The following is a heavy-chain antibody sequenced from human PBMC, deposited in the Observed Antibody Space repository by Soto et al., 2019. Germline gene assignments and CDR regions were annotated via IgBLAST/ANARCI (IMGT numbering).Heavy chain of an antibody. CDR3: AWMSLPALNWFDP. V-gene: IGHV3-23*01. CDR1: GVTFSSYA. D-gene: IGHD2-2*01. CDR2: ISGSGGST. Sequence: EVQLLESGGGLVQPGGSLRLSCAASGVTFSSYAMSWVRQAPGKGLEWVSAISGSGGSTYYADSVKGRFTISRDNPKNTLYLQMNSLRAEDTAVYYCAWMSLPALNWFDPWGQGTLVTGSS. J-gene: IGHJ5*02.